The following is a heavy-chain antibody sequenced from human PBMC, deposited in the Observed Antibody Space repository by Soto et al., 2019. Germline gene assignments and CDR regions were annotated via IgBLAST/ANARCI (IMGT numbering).Heavy chain of an antibody. CDR2: INHSGST. D-gene: IGHD2-2*02. J-gene: IGHJ6*02. Sequence: SETLSLTCAVYGGSFSCYYWSWIRQPPGKGLEWIGEINHSGSTNYNPSLKSRVTISVDTSKNQFSLKLSSVTAADTAVYYCAREAPGYCSSTSCYTGDYYYGMDVWGQGTTVTVSS. CDR3: AREAPGYCSSTSCYTGDYYYGMDV. CDR1: GGSFSCYY. V-gene: IGHV4-34*01.